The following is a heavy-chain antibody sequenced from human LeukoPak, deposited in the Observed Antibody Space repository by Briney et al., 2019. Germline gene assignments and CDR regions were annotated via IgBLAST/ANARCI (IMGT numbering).Heavy chain of an antibody. J-gene: IGHJ4*02. V-gene: IGHV3-7*01. D-gene: IGHD3-22*01. Sequence: GGSLRLSCAASGFTFTSYWMSWVRQAPGKGLEWAANIKQDGSEKYYVDSVKGRFTISRDNAKNSLYLQMNSLRAEDTAVYYCARRRYYYDSSGYYYQTYYFDYWGQGTLVTVSS. CDR1: GFTFTSYW. CDR2: IKQDGSEK. CDR3: ARRRYYYDSSGYYYQTYYFDY.